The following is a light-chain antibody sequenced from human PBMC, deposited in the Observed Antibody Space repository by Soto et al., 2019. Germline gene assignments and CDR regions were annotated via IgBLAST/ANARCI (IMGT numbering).Light chain of an antibody. Sequence: DIPMTQSPSSLFASVGDRATVTCRASQTINNFLNWYHQKPGKAPKFLIYGASSLQSGFQSRFSGGGSGTTFTLTINSVLHEDFGIYYCQHMRTFGQGTKVEIK. CDR2: GAS. CDR3: QHMRT. CDR1: QTINNF. J-gene: IGKJ1*01. V-gene: IGKV1-39*01.